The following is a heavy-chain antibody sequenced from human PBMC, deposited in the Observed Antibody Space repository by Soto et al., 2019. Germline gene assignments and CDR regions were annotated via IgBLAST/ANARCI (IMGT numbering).Heavy chain of an antibody. D-gene: IGHD6-13*01. Sequence: GGSLRLSCAASGFTFSSYGMHWVRQAPGKGLEWVAVISYDGSNKYYADSVKGRFTISRDNSKNTLYLQMNSLRAEDTAVYYCAKGRYAAAGSLPFDYWGQGTLVTVSS. CDR1: GFTFSSYG. V-gene: IGHV3-30*18. CDR2: ISYDGSNK. CDR3: AKGRYAAAGSLPFDY. J-gene: IGHJ4*02.